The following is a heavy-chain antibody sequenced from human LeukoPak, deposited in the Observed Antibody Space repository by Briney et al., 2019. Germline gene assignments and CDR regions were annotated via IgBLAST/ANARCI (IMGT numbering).Heavy chain of an antibody. V-gene: IGHV5-51*01. D-gene: IGHD3-16*01. CDR2: IYPGDSDT. Sequence: GESLKISCQASGYSFTNYWIGWVRQMPGKGLERMGIIYPGDSDTRYSPSFQGQVTISADKSISTAYLQWSSLKASDTAMYYCARLGGANNFDYWGQGTLVTVSS. J-gene: IGHJ4*02. CDR3: ARLGGANNFDY. CDR1: GYSFTNYW.